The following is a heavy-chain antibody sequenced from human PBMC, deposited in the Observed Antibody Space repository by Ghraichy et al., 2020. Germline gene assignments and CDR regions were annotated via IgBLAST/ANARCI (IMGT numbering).Heavy chain of an antibody. J-gene: IGHJ1*01. CDR2: ITPEGTEK. D-gene: IGHD2/OR15-2a*01. V-gene: IGHV3-33*05. CDR3: ARDGISGIDL. Sequence: GSLRLSCVGSGFIFSKFGMLWVRQGPGKGLEWVTLITPEGTEKHYVDSVKGRFYISRDNAQSTQYLQMNSLSAEDTAVYYCARDGISGIDLWGQGSLVTVSS. CDR1: GFIFSKFG.